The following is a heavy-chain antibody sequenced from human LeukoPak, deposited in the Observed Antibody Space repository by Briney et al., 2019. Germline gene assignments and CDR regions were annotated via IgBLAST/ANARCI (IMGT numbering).Heavy chain of an antibody. CDR3: ARQAIVWGMDV. Sequence: PSETLSLTCTVSSDSISNYYWSWIRQPPGKGLEWIGYISDSGSTNHNPSLKSRATISVDTSKNQFSLKLSPVTAADTAVYYCARQAIVWGMDVWGQGTTVTVSS. V-gene: IGHV4-59*08. J-gene: IGHJ6*02. CDR2: ISDSGST. CDR1: SDSISNYY. D-gene: IGHD2-8*01.